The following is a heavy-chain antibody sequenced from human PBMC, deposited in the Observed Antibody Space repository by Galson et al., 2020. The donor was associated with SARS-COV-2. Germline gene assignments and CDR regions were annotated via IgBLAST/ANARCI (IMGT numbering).Heavy chain of an antibody. J-gene: IGHJ6*02. CDR3: ARDPTVVKTRLDYYYGMDV. D-gene: IGHD2-15*01. Sequence: ASVKVSCKASGYTFTSYYMHWVRQAPGQGLEWMGIINPSGGSTSYAQKFQGRVTMTRDTSTSTVYMELSSLRSEDTAVYYCARDPTVVKTRLDYYYGMDVWGQGTTVT. V-gene: IGHV1-46*01. CDR1: GYTFTSYY. CDR2: INPSGGST.